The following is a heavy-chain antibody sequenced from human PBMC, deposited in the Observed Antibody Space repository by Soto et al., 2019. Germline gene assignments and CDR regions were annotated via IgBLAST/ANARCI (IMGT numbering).Heavy chain of an antibody. CDR3: ARGPLIIAPTLAETYYYYGMDV. Sequence: QVQLQESGPGLVKPSGTLSLTCAVSGGSISSSNWWSWVRQPPGKGLEWIGEIYHSGSTNYNPSLKSRVTISVDKSKNQFSLKLSSVTAADTAVYYCARGPLIIAPTLAETYYYYGMDVWGQGTTVTVSS. V-gene: IGHV4-4*02. J-gene: IGHJ6*02. CDR2: IYHSGST. D-gene: IGHD6-13*01. CDR1: GGSISSSNW.